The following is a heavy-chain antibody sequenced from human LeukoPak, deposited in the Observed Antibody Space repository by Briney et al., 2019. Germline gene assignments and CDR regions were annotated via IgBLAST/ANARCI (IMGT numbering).Heavy chain of an antibody. CDR1: GGSISSYY. CDR2: IYYSGST. CDR3: ARTLNWNFYYFDY. V-gene: IGHV4-59*01. Sequence: SETLSLTCTVSGGSISSYYWSWIRQPPGKGLEWIGYIYYSGSTNYNPSLKSRVTISVDTSKNQFSLKLSSVTAADTAVYYCARTLNWNFYYFDYWGQGTLVTVSS. J-gene: IGHJ4*02. D-gene: IGHD1-7*01.